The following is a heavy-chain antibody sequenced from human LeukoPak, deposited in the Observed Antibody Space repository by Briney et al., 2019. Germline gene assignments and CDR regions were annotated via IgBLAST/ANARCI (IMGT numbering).Heavy chain of an antibody. V-gene: IGHV4-59*08. CDR3: ARGGYYFDY. CDR2: IYYSGST. Sequence: SETLSLTCTVSGGSISSYYWTWIRQPPGRGLEWIGYIYYSGSTYYNPSLKSRVTISVDTSKNQFSLKLSSVTAADTAVYYCARGGYYFDYWGQGTLVTVSS. J-gene: IGHJ4*02. CDR1: GGSISSYY. D-gene: IGHD5-12*01.